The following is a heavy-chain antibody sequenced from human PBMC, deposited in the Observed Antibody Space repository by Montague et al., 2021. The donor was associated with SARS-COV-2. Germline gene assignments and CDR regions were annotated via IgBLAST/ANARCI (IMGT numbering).Heavy chain of an antibody. CDR3: ARQYYDSSGEDAFDI. CDR1: GGSISSYY. J-gene: IGHJ3*02. V-gene: IGHV4-59*08. Sequence: SETLSLTCTVSGGSISSYYWSWIRQPPGKGLEWIGYIYYSGSTNYNPSLKSRVTISVDTSKNQFSLKLSSVTAADTAGYYCARQYYDSSGEDAFDIWGQGTMVTVSS. D-gene: IGHD3-22*01. CDR2: IYYSGST.